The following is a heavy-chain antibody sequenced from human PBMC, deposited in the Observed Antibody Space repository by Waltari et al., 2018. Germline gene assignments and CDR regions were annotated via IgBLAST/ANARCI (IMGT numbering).Heavy chain of an antibody. J-gene: IGHJ4*02. Sequence: EVQLVQSGAEVKKPGATVKISCEVSGYTFTAYYIHWVQQAPGKGLEWMGLVNPDDDETIYAEKFQARVTITADTSTDTAYMALSSLRSEDTAVYYCATGAYCGGDCSFDYWGQGTLVTVSS. CDR3: ATGAYCGGDCSFDY. CDR2: VNPDDDET. V-gene: IGHV1-69-2*01. CDR1: GYTFTAYY. D-gene: IGHD2-21*01.